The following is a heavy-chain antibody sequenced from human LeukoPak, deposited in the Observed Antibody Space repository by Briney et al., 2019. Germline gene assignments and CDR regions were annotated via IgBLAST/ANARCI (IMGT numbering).Heavy chain of an antibody. V-gene: IGHV4-59*12. CDR2: IYYSGST. J-gene: IGHJ5*02. Sequence: PSETLSLTCTVSGGSISSYYWSWIRQPPGKGLEWIGYIYYSGSTYYNPSLKSRGTISVDRSKNQFSLRLSSVTAADTAVYYCASGRTDYGDYDWFDPWGQGTLVTVSS. CDR3: ASGRTDYGDYDWFDP. CDR1: GGSISSYY. D-gene: IGHD4-17*01.